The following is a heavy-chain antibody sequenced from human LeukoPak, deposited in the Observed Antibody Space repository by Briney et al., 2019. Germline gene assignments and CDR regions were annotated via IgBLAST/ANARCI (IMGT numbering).Heavy chain of an antibody. J-gene: IGHJ4*02. V-gene: IGHV3-11*01. CDR1: GFTFSDYY. D-gene: IGHD6-13*01. Sequence: GGSLRLSCAASGFTFSDYYMSWIRQAPGKGLEWVSYISSSGSTIYYADSVKGRFTISRDNAKNSLYLQMNSLRAEDTAVYYCAKTPSSSWAFDYWGQGTLVTVSS. CDR2: ISSSGSTI. CDR3: AKTPSSSWAFDY.